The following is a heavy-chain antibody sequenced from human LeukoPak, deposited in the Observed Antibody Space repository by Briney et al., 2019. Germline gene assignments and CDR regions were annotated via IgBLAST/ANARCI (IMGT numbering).Heavy chain of an antibody. CDR1: GGSISSGGYY. Sequence: SETLSLTCTVSGGSISSGGYYWSWIRQHPGKGLEWIGYIYYSGSTYYNPSLKSRVTMSVDTSKNQFSLKLSSVTAADTAVYYCARGVVVPAAINYWGQGTLVTVSS. CDR3: ARGVVVPAAINY. CDR2: IYYSGST. D-gene: IGHD2-2*01. V-gene: IGHV4-31*03. J-gene: IGHJ4*02.